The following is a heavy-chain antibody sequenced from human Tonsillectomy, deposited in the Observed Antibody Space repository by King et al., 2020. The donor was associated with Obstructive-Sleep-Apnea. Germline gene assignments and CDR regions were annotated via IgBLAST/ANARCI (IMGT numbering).Heavy chain of an antibody. CDR3: AKDFTGWCGELYSDDAFDI. J-gene: IGHJ3*02. CDR1: GFTFSSYG. D-gene: IGHD3-10*01. V-gene: IGHV3-30*18. Sequence: QVQLVESGGGVVQPGRSLRLSCAASGFTFSSYGMHWVRQAPGKGLEWVAVISYDGSNKYYADSVKGRFTISRDNSKNKLYLQMNSLRAEDTAVYYCAKDFTGWCGELYSDDAFDIWGQGTMVTVSS. CDR2: ISYDGSNK.